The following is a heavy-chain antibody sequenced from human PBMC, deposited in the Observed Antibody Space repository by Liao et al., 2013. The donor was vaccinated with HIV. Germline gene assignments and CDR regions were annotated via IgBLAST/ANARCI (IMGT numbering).Heavy chain of an antibody. CDR2: IYTSGST. V-gene: IGHV4-61*02. D-gene: IGHD3-3*01. CDR3: ARATYYDFWNRAFDI. CDR1: GGSISSGSYY. Sequence: QLQLQESGPGLVKPSQTLSLTCTVSGGSISSGSYYWSWIRQPAGKGLEWIGRIYTSGSTNYNPSFKSRVTMSVDTSKNQFSLKLSSVTAADTAVYYCARATYYDFWNRAFDIWGQGTMVTVSS. J-gene: IGHJ3*02.